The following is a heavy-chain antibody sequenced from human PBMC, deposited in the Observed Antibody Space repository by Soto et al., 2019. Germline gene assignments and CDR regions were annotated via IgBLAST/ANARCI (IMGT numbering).Heavy chain of an antibody. CDR2: IYPGDSDT. Sequence: GESLKISCKGSGYSFTSYWIGWVRQMPGKGLEWMGIIYPGDSDTRYSPSFQGQVTISADKSISTAYLQWSSLKASDTAMYYCARLGEGYCSSTSCYWDWFDPWGQGTLVTVSS. CDR1: GYSFTSYW. J-gene: IGHJ5*02. D-gene: IGHD2-2*01. CDR3: ARLGEGYCSSTSCYWDWFDP. V-gene: IGHV5-51*01.